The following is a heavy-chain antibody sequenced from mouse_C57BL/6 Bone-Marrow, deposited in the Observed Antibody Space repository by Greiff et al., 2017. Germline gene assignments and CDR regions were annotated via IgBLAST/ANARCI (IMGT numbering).Heavy chain of an antibody. J-gene: IGHJ4*01. V-gene: IGHV5-4*01. D-gene: IGHD1-1*01. Sequence: EVQLVESGGGLVKPGGSLKLSCAASGFTFSSYAMSWVRQTPEKRLEWVATISDGGSYTYYPDNVKGRFTISRDNAKNNLYLQMSHLKSEDTAMYYCARAPYYYGSRAMDDWGQGTSVTVSS. CDR3: ARAPYYYGSRAMDD. CDR1: GFTFSSYA. CDR2: ISDGGSYT.